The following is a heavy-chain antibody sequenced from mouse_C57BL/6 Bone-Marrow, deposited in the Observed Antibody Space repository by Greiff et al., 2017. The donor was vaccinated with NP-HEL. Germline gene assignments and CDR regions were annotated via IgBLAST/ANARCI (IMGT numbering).Heavy chain of an antibody. CDR3: AKKKGLRRDYYAMDY. CDR1: GFSLTSYG. J-gene: IGHJ4*01. CDR2: IWRGGST. Sequence: VQRVESGPGLVQPSQSLSITCTVSGFSLTSYGVHWVRQSPGKGLEWLGVIWRGGSTDYNVAFMSRLSITKDNSKSQVFFKMNSLQADDTAIYYCAKKKGLRRDYYAMDYWGQGTSVTVSS. D-gene: IGHD2-4*01. V-gene: IGHV2-5*01.